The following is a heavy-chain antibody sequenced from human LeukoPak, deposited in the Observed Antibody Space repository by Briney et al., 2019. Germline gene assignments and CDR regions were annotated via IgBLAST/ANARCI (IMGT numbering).Heavy chain of an antibody. CDR1: GFTFSNAW. J-gene: IGHJ4*02. Sequence: PGGSLRLSCAASGFTFSNAWMSWVRQAPGKGLEWVGRIKSKTDGGTTDYSAPVRGRFTISRHDSTNTLYLQMNSLRAEDTALYYCAKDLWKYQLRTLDYWGQGTLVTVSS. CDR2: IKSKTDGGTT. CDR3: AKDLWKYQLRTLDY. V-gene: IGHV3-15*01. D-gene: IGHD2-2*01.